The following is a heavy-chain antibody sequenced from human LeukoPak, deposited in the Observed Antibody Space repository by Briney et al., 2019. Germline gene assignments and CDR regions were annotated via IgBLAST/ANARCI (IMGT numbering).Heavy chain of an antibody. CDR1: GYTFTSYY. V-gene: IGHV1-46*01. CDR2: INPTGGSI. Sequence: ASVKVSCKASGYTFTSYYMHWVGQAPGQGLDWMGLINPTGGSIGYAQKFQGRVTMTRDMSTSKDYMELSSLRAEDTAVYYCARRAGGYSHPYDYWGQGNLVTVSS. CDR3: ARRAGGYSHPYDY. J-gene: IGHJ4*02. D-gene: IGHD4-23*01.